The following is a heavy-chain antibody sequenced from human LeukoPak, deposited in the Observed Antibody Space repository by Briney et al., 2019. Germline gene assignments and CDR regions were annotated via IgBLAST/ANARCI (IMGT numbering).Heavy chain of an antibody. Sequence: PSETLSLTCTVSGGSISSYYWSWIRQPAGKGLEWIGRIYTSGSTNYNPSLKSRVTMSVDTSKNQFSLKLSSVTAADTAVYYCAREAVVAAHYGMDVWGQGTTVTVSS. CDR2: IYTSGST. J-gene: IGHJ6*02. V-gene: IGHV4-4*07. CDR3: AREAVVAAHYGMDV. D-gene: IGHD2-15*01. CDR1: GGSISSYY.